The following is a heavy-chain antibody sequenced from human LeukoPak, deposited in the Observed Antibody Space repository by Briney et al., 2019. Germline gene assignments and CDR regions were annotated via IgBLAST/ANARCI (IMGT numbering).Heavy chain of an antibody. D-gene: IGHD3-22*01. CDR3: ARGGGYYDSSGYSFAY. CDR2: IIPILGIA. J-gene: IGHJ4*02. Sequence: ASVKVSCKASGGTFSSYAISWVRQAPGQGLEWMGRIIPILGIANYAQKFQGRVTITADKSTSTAYMELSSLSSEDTAVYYCARGGGYYDSSGYSFAYWGQGTLVTVSS. CDR1: GGTFSSYA. V-gene: IGHV1-69*04.